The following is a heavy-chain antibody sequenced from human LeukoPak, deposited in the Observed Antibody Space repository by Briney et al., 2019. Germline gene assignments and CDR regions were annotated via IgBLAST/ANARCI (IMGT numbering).Heavy chain of an antibody. V-gene: IGHV4-61*02. CDR2: IYTSGST. CDR1: GGSISSGSYY. CDR3: ARGHYYGSGSYVVAFDI. D-gene: IGHD3-10*01. J-gene: IGHJ3*02. Sequence: SETLSLTCTVSGGSISSGSYYWSWIRQPAGKGLEWIGRIYTSGSTNYNPSLKSRVTISVDTSKNQFSLKLSSVTAADTAVYYCARGHYYGSGSYVVAFDIWGQGTMVTVSS.